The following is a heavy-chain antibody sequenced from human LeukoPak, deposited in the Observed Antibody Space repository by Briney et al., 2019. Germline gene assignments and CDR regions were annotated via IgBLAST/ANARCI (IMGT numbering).Heavy chain of an antibody. V-gene: IGHV3-33*01. CDR2: IWYAESST. J-gene: IGHJ6*02. CDR1: GFTFSSYG. D-gene: IGHD6-19*01. CDR3: ARDGSFGRDV. Sequence: GGSLRLSCAASGFTFSSYGIHWVRQGPGKGLEWVAVIWYAESSTYYTDSVKGRFTISRDNSKKTVYLQMNSLRVEDTGVYYCARDGSFGRDVWGQGTTVTVSS.